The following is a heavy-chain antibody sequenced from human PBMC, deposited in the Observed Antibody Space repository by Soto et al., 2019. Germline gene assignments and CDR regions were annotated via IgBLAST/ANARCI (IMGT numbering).Heavy chain of an antibody. CDR1: GGTFSSYT. Sequence: SVKVSFKASGGTFSSYTISWVRQAPGQGLEWMGRIIPILGIANYAQKFQGRVTITADKSTSTAYMELSSLRSEDTAVYYCARAPRVAAAGPFDYWGQGTLVTVSS. J-gene: IGHJ4*02. D-gene: IGHD6-13*01. V-gene: IGHV1-69*02. CDR2: IIPILGIA. CDR3: ARAPRVAAAGPFDY.